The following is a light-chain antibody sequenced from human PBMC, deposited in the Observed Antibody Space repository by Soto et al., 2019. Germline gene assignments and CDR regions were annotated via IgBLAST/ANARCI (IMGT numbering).Light chain of an antibody. J-gene: IGKJ4*01. V-gene: IGKV3-15*01. CDR1: QSVSSN. Sequence: EIVMTQSPATLSVSPGERATLSCRASQSVSSNLAWYQQKPGQAPRLLIYGASTRATGIPARFSGSGSGTEFTLTISSLQSEDLAVYYCQQYNNWPPGFGGGTKVEIK. CDR2: GAS. CDR3: QQYNNWPPG.